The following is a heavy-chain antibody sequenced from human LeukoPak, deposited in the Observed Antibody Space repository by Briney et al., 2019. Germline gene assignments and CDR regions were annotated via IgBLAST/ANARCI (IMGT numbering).Heavy chain of an antibody. J-gene: IGHJ4*02. CDR1: GGSFSGYY. CDR2: INHSGST. CDR3: ARDYYDSSGRPTHFDY. V-gene: IGHV4-34*01. D-gene: IGHD3-22*01. Sequence: PSETLSLTCAVYGGSFSGYYWSWIRQPPGKGLEWIGEINHSGSTNYNPSLKSRVTISVDTSKNQFSLKLSSVTAADTAVYYCARDYYDSSGRPTHFDYWGQGTLVTVSS.